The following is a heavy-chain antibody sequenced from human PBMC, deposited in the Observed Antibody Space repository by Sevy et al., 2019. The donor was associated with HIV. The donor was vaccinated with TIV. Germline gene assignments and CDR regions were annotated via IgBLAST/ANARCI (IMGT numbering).Heavy chain of an antibody. V-gene: IGHV3-23*01. Sequence: GGSLRLSCAASGFTFDNFDMNWVRQPPGKGLEWVSGISGSGRSTYYADSVRGRFTISRDNSKNTVFLHMNTLRAEDTAVYYCAKVGGRATTNYYDGLDVWGPGTPVTVSS. D-gene: IGHD1-1*01. CDR2: ISGSGRST. CDR3: AKVGGRATTNYYDGLDV. J-gene: IGHJ6*02. CDR1: GFTFDNFD.